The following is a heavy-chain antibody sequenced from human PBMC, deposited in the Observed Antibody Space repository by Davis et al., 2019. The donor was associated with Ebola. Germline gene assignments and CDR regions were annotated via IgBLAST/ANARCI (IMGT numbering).Heavy chain of an antibody. J-gene: IGHJ6*02. D-gene: IGHD3-10*01. CDR1: GGTFNNHA. CDR3: ARAILGGFGEHYGMDV. Sequence: AASVKVSCKASGGTFNNHAISWVRQAPGQGLEWMGGIIPLFGIPKYVHKFQGRVTFTADKSTSTAYMELSNLRSEDTAVYYCARAILGGFGEHYGMDVWGQGTTVTVSS. CDR2: IIPLFGIP. V-gene: IGHV1-69*10.